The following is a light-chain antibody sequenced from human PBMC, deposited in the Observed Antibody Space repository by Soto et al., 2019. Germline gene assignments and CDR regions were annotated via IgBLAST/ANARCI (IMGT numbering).Light chain of an antibody. CDR2: KAS. V-gene: IGKV1-5*03. Sequence: VQMTQYPSTLYASLGDRVTITCRASQSISSWLAWYQQKPGKAPKLLIYKASSLESGVPSRFSGSGSGTEFTLTISSLQPDDFATYYCQQYNSYPITLGQGTLLEIK. CDR3: QQYNSYPIT. CDR1: QSISSW. J-gene: IGKJ5*01.